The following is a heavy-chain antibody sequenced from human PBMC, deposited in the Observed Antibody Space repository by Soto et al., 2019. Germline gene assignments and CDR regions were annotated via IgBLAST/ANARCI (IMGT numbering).Heavy chain of an antibody. CDR1: GFTFGDYA. J-gene: IGHJ6*02. CDR2: IRSKAYGGTT. Sequence: GGSLRLSCTASGFTFGDYAMSWVRQAPGKGLEWVGFIRSKAYGGTTEYAASVKGRFTISRDDSKSIAYLQMNSLKTEDTAVYYCTSWIPLWGVNPRRYYYYGMDVWGQGTTVTVSS. CDR3: TSWIPLWGVNPRRYYYYGMDV. D-gene: IGHD5-18*01. V-gene: IGHV3-49*04.